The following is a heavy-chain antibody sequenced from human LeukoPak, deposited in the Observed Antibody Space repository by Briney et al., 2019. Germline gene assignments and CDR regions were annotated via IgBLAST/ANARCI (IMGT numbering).Heavy chain of an antibody. V-gene: IGHV1-24*01. CDR2: FDPEDGET. D-gene: IGHD5-12*01. CDR3: ATASYSGYDKPFDY. CDR1: GYTLTELS. Sequence: ASVKVSCKASGYTLTELSMHWVRQAPGKGLEWMGGFDPEDGETIYAQKFQGRVTMTEDTSTDTAYMELSSLRSEDTAVYYCATASYSGYDKPFDYWGQGTLVTVSS. J-gene: IGHJ4*02.